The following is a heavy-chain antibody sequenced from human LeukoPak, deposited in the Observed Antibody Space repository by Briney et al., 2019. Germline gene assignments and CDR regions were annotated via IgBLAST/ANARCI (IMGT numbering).Heavy chain of an antibody. CDR1: GFTFSSYD. V-gene: IGHV3-33*01. CDR3: ARNSALDY. CDR2: MWSDGSNK. D-gene: IGHD2/OR15-2a*01. J-gene: IGHJ4*02. Sequence: PGRSLRLSCAASGFTFSSYDMHWVRQAPGKGLGWVAVMWSDGSNKYHADSVKGRFTISRDNSKNMLYLQMNSLRAEDTAVYYCARNSALDYWGQGTLVTVSS.